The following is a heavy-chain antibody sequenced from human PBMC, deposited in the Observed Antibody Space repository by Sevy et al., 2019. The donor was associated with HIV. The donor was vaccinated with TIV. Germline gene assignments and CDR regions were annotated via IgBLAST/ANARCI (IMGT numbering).Heavy chain of an antibody. CDR2: IYHSGST. V-gene: IGHV4-38-2*01. D-gene: IGHD3-10*01. CDR3: ARSYYYGSGSYSNDAFDI. CDR1: GYSISSGYY. J-gene: IGHJ3*02. Sequence: SETLSFTCAVSGYSISSGYYWGWIRQPPGKGLEWIGSIYHSGSTYYNPSLKSRVTISVDTSKNQFSLKLSSVTAADTAVYYCARSYYYGSGSYSNDAFDIWGQGTMVTVSS.